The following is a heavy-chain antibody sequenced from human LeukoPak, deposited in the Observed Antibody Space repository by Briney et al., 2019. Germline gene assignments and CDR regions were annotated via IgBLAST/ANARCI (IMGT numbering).Heavy chain of an antibody. V-gene: IGHV3-23*01. J-gene: IGHJ4*02. Sequence: GGSLRLSCAASGFTFAMTWVRRAPGKGLEWVSTIEVGGAITHYAASVKGRFTISRDTSKKILYLQMDSLRPEDTAVYYCAKPLGGSYLFDRWGQGILVTVSS. D-gene: IGHD1-26*01. CDR3: AKPLGGSYLFDR. CDR2: IEVGGAIT. CDR1: GFTFA.